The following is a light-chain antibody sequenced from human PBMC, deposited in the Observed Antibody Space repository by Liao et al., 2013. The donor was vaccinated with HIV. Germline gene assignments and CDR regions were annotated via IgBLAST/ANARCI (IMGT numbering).Light chain of an antibody. CDR3: QVWDVSGDQDVV. V-gene: IGLV3-21*04. CDR1: KIGSKS. J-gene: IGLJ2*01. CDR2: YET. Sequence: SYVLTQPPSVSVAPGKTARITCGGDKIGSKSVHWYQQKPRQAPVVVIYYETVRPSGIPERFSGSNSGNTATLTITGVRAGDEADYYCQVWDVSGDQDVVFGGGTKLIVL.